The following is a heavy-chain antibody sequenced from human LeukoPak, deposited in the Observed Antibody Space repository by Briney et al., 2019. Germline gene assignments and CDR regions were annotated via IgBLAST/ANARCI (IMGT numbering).Heavy chain of an antibody. CDR1: GYTFTAYG. D-gene: IGHD3-22*01. J-gene: IGHJ3*02. CDR2: ISAYNGNT. CDR3: ARVIEAYYYDSSGANRYAFDI. V-gene: IGHV1-18*01. Sequence: ASVKVSCKASGYTFTAYGISWVRQAPGQGLEWMGWISAYNGNTMYAQKFQGRVTITADKSTSTAYMELSSLRSEDTAVYYCARVIEAYYYDSSGANRYAFDIWGQGTMVTVSS.